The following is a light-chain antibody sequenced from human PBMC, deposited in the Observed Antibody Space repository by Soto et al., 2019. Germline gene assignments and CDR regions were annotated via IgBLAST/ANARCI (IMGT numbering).Light chain of an antibody. CDR2: EVS. CDR1: SSDVGGYNY. V-gene: IGLV2-8*01. Sequence: QSVLTQPPSASGSPGQSVTISCTGTSSDVGGYNYVSWYQQHPGKAPKLMIYEVSKRPSGVPDRFSGSKSGNTASLTVSGLQAEDEADYDCSSYAGSNNVGFGGGTKLTVL. CDR3: SSYAGSNNVG. J-gene: IGLJ2*01.